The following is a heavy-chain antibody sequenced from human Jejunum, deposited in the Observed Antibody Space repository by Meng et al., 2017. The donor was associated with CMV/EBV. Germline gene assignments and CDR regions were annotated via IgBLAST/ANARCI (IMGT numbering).Heavy chain of an antibody. Sequence: GAYYWAWIRQHPEKGLEWIGNIFYTGDTYYNPSLKSRAAISVDTALNQFPLRLNSVTAADTGVYYCARVSLWVGELKYYFYGIDVWGQGTTVTVSS. J-gene: IGHJ6*02. CDR3: ARVSLWVGELKYYFYGIDV. CDR1: GAYY. CDR2: IFYTGDT. V-gene: IGHV4-31*02. D-gene: IGHD1-7*01.